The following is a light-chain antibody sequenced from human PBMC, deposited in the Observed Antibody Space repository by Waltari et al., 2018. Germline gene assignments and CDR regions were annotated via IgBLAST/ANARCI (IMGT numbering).Light chain of an antibody. CDR2: AAS. CDR1: QGISSY. J-gene: IGKJ4*01. CDR3: QELNTYPQSLT. V-gene: IGKV1-9*01. Sequence: DIQLTQSPSFLSASIGDSVTITCRASQGISSYLAWYQQKPGKAPKLLIYAASTLQSGVPSRFSGSGSGTEFTLTISSLQPEDFATYYCQELNTYPQSLTFGGGTKVEI.